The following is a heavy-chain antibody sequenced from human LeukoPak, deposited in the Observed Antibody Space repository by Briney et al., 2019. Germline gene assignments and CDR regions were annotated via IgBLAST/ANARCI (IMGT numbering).Heavy chain of an antibody. CDR3: AQSSDYDFWSGYYFDY. CDR2: IYWNDDK. J-gene: IGHJ4*02. D-gene: IGHD3-3*01. CDR1: GFSLSTSGVG. V-gene: IGHV2-5*01. Sequence: SGPTLVKPTQTLTLTCTFSGFSLSTSGVGVGWIRQPPGKALEWLALIYWNDDKRYSPSLKSRLTITKDTSKNQVVLTMTNMDPVDTATYYCAQSSDYDFWSGYYFDYWGQGTLVTVSS.